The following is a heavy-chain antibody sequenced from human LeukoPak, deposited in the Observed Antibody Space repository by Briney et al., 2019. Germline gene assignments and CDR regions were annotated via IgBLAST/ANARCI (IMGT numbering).Heavy chain of an antibody. D-gene: IGHD5-18*01. CDR2: ISSSGSTI. Sequence: GGSLRLSCAASGFTFSDYYMSWIRQAPGKGLEWVSYISSSGSTIYYADSVKGRFTIPRDNAKNSLYLQMNSLRAEDTAVYYCARDLVRMGYSYARTRYNWFDPWGQGTLVTVSS. J-gene: IGHJ5*02. V-gene: IGHV3-11*01. CDR1: GFTFSDYY. CDR3: ARDLVRMGYSYARTRYNWFDP.